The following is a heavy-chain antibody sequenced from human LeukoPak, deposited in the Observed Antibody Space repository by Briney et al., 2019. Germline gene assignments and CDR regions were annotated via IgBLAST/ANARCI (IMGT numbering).Heavy chain of an antibody. J-gene: IGHJ4*02. CDR1: GFTFTSSA. D-gene: IGHD6-13*01. CDR3: AAKSIAAAGTTFDY. V-gene: IGHV1-58*02. Sequence: SVKVSCKASGFTFTSSATQWVRQARGQRLEWIGWIVVGSGNTNYAQKFQERVTITRDMSTSTAYMELSSLRSEDTAVYYCAAKSIAAAGTTFDYWGQGTLVTVSS. CDR2: IVVGSGNT.